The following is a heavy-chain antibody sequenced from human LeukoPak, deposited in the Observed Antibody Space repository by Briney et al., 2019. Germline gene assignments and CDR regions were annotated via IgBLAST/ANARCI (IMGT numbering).Heavy chain of an antibody. CDR3: ARDYAATYYYYMDV. CDR2: IIPIFGTA. CDR1: GGTFSSYA. D-gene: IGHD1-26*01. Sequence: SVKVSCKASGGTFSSYAISRVRQAPGQGLEWMGGIIPIFGTANYAQKFQGRVTITADESTSTAYMELSSLRSEDTAVYYCARDYAATYYYYMDVWGKGTTVTVSS. V-gene: IGHV1-69*13. J-gene: IGHJ6*03.